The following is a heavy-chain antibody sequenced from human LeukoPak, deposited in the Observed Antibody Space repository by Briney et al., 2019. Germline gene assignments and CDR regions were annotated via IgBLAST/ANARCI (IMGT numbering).Heavy chain of an antibody. Sequence: GGSLRLSCAASGFTLSNAWMNWVRQAPGEGLEWVSGITSSGDSTNYADSVKGRFTVSRDNSKNTLYLQMNSLRAEDTAIYYCARASGASSGWYAYWGQGTLVTVSS. D-gene: IGHD6-19*01. J-gene: IGHJ4*02. V-gene: IGHV3-23*01. CDR2: ITSSGDST. CDR1: GFTLSNAW. CDR3: ARASGASSGWYAY.